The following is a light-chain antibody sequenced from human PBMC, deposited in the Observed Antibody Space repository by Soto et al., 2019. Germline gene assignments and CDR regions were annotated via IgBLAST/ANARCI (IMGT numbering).Light chain of an antibody. CDR1: SNDVGGYNY. J-gene: IGLJ2*01. Sequence: QSALTQPASVSGSPGQSITISCTGTSNDVGGYNYVSWYQQHPGKAPKLMMYEVSNRPSGVSYRFSGSKSGNTASLIISGLLAEDEADYYCSSFTSRTTVLFGGGTKLTVL. V-gene: IGLV2-14*01. CDR3: SSFTSRTTVL. CDR2: EVS.